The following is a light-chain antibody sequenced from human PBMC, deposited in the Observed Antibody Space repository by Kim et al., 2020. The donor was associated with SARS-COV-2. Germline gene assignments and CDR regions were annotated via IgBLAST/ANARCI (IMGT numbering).Light chain of an antibody. Sequence: SVKLTCTLSSGHSNYAIAWHQQQPEKGPRYLMRLNSDGSHSKGDGIPDRFSGSRSGAERYLTISSLQSEDEADYYCQTWGSGIVVFGGGTQLTVL. J-gene: IGLJ2*01. CDR3: QTWGSGIVV. CDR2: LNSDGSH. CDR1: SGHSNYA. V-gene: IGLV4-69*02.